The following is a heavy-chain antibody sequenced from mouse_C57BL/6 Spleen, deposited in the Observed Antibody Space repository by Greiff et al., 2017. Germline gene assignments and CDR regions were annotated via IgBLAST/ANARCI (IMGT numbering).Heavy chain of an antibody. CDR3: ARGSGTSFAY. J-gene: IGHJ3*01. CDR1: GYTFTSYW. CDR2: IYPSDSET. Sequence: QVQLKQPGAELVRPGSSVKLSCKASGYTFTSYWMDWVKQRPGQGLEWIGNIYPSDSETHYNQKFKDKATLTVDKSSSTAYMQLSSLTSEDSAVYYCARGSGTSFAYWGQGTLVTVSA. V-gene: IGHV1-61*01. D-gene: IGHD4-1*01.